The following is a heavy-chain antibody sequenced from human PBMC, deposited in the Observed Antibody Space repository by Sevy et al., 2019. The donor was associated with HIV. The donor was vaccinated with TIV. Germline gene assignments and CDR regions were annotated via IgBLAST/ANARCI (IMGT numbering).Heavy chain of an antibody. CDR2: IWYDGSNK. CDR3: ARDYYDYYYGMDV. V-gene: IGHV3-33*01. Sequence: GGFLRLSCAASGFTFSSYGMHCVRQAPGKGLEWVAVIWYDGSNKYYADSVKGRFTISRDNSKNTLYLQMNSLRAEDTAVYYCARDYYDYYYGMDVWGQGTSVSVSS. CDR1: GFTFSSYG. J-gene: IGHJ6*02.